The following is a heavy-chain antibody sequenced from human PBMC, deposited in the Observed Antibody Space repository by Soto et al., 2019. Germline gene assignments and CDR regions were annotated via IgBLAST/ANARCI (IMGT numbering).Heavy chain of an antibody. CDR2: IYYSGST. Sequence: QLQLQESGPGLVKPSETLSLTCTVSGGSISSSSYYWGWIRQPPGKGLEWIGSIYYSGSTYYNPSLKSRVAITVDTSKNQSSLKLSSVTAAYTAVYYCARKTRTTVTPPFPYGMDVWGQGTTVTVSS. CDR3: ARKTRTTVTPPFPYGMDV. J-gene: IGHJ6*02. D-gene: IGHD4-4*01. V-gene: IGHV4-39*01. CDR1: GGSISSSSYY.